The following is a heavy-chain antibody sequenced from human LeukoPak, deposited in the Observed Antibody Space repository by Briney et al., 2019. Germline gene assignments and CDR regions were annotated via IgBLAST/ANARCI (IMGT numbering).Heavy chain of an antibody. Sequence: SETLSLTCTVSGGSISSDYWSWIRQTPGKGLEWIGYILYSGTTTNYNPSPKSRVTISVDTSKNQFSLKLSSVTAADTAVYYCARVGDWNDLVYWGQGTLVTVSS. J-gene: IGHJ4*02. V-gene: IGHV4-59*01. CDR1: GGSISSDY. CDR2: ILYSGTTT. CDR3: ARVGDWNDLVY. D-gene: IGHD1-1*01.